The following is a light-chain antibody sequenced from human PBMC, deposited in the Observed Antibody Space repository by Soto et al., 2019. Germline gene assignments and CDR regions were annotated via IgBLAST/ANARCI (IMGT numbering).Light chain of an antibody. CDR3: CSYAGSYTHV. Sequence: QSALTQPRSVSGSPGQSVTFSCTGTSSDVGAYIYVSWYQQHPGKAPKLISYDVIKRPSGVPDRFSGSKSGNTASLTISGLQAEDEADYYCCSYAGSYTHVFGTGTKLTVL. CDR2: DVI. V-gene: IGLV2-11*01. CDR1: SSDVGAYIY. J-gene: IGLJ1*01.